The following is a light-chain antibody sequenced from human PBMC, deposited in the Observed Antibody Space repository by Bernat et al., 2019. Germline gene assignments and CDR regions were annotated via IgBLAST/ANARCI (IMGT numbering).Light chain of an antibody. V-gene: IGLV2-11*01. Sequence: QSALTQPRSVSGSPGQSVTISCPGTSSDVGGYNYVSWYQQHPGKAPKLLIYDVSKRPSGVPDRFSGSKSGNTASLTISGLQAEDEADHYCCSYAGSYTWVFGGGTKLTVL. J-gene: IGLJ3*02. CDR3: CSYAGSYTWV. CDR1: SSDVGGYNY. CDR2: DVS.